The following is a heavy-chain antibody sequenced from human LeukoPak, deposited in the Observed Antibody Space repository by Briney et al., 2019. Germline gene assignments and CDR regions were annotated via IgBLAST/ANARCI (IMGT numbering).Heavy chain of an antibody. J-gene: IGHJ3*02. V-gene: IGHV3-33*01. CDR3: ARNVIPNRQLDAFDI. CDR2: IWYDGSNK. D-gene: IGHD2-21*01. CDR1: GFTFSSYG. Sequence: GGSLRLSCAASGFTFSSYGMHWVRQAPGKGLEWVAVIWYDGSNKYYADSVKGRFTISRDNSKNTLYLQMNSLRAEDTAVYYCARNVIPNRQLDAFDIWGQGTMVTASS.